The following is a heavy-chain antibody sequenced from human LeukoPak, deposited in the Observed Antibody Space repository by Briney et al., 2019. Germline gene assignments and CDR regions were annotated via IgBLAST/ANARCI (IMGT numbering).Heavy chain of an antibody. D-gene: IGHD6-19*01. CDR2: IYYSGST. V-gene: IGHV4-59*12. CDR3: ARGAGAVAVPRTRYFDL. CDR1: GGSISSYY. Sequence: SETLSLTCTVSGGSISSYYWSWIRQPPGKGLEWIGYIYYSGSTYYNPSLKSRVTISVDTSKNQFSLKLSSVTAADTAVYYFARGAGAVAVPRTRYFDLWGRGTLVTVSS. J-gene: IGHJ2*01.